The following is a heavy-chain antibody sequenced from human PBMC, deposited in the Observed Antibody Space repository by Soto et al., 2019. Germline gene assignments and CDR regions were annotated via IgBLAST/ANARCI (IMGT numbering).Heavy chain of an antibody. V-gene: IGHV4-31*03. D-gene: IGHD3-10*01. Sequence: ASETLSLTCTVSGGSISSGGYYWSWIRQHPGKGLEWIGYIYYSGSTYYNPSLKSRVTISVDTSKNQFSLKLSSVTAADTAVYYCARGSYYGSGSYYNVLDYWGQGTLVTVSS. J-gene: IGHJ4*02. CDR3: ARGSYYGSGSYYNVLDY. CDR1: GGSISSGGYY. CDR2: IYYSGST.